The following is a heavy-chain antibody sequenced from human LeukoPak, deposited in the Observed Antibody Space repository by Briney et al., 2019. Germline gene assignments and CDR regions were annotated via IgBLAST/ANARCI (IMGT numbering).Heavy chain of an antibody. J-gene: IGHJ4*02. D-gene: IGHD3-10*01. V-gene: IGHV4-38-2*02. CDR2: IYYSGST. CDR1: GYSISSGYY. Sequence: SETLSLTCTVSGYSISSGYYWGWIRQPPGKGLEWIAYIYYSGSTNYNPSLKSRVTISVDTSKNQFSLKLSSVTAADTAVYYCARDPYGSGSHDSYYFDYWGQGTLVTVSS. CDR3: ARDPYGSGSHDSYYFDY.